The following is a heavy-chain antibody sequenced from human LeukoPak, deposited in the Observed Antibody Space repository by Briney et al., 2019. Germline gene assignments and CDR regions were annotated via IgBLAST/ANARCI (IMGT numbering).Heavy chain of an antibody. D-gene: IGHD5-24*01. CDR2: IYYSGST. CDR3: ARDGYNYGLDP. Sequence: SETLSLTCTVSGGSISSYYWSWIRQPPGKGLEWIGYIYYSGSTNYNPSLKSRVTISVDTSKNQFSLKLSSVTAADTAVYYCARDGYNYGLDPWGLGTLVTVSS. CDR1: GGSISSYY. J-gene: IGHJ5*02. V-gene: IGHV4-59*01.